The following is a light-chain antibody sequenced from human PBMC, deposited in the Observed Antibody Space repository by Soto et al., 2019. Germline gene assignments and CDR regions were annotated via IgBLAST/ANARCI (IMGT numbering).Light chain of an antibody. J-gene: IGKJ5*01. CDR3: QQYNTWPIT. Sequence: EIVLTQSPGTLSLSPGERATLSCRASQSVSSSYLAWYQQKPGQAPRLLIYGASNRATGIPDRFSGSESGTEFTLTISSLQSEDFAIYYCQQYNTWPITFGQGTRLEIK. V-gene: IGKV3-20*01. CDR2: GAS. CDR1: QSVSSSY.